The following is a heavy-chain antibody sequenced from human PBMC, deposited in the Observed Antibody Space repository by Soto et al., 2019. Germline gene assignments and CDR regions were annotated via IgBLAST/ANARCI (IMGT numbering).Heavy chain of an antibody. Sequence: QVQLQQWGAGLLKPSETLSLTCAVSGGSFSGYFWTWIRQAPGTGLEWIGEITHSGGTNYNSSLKSRVMISVDTSKKQFSLILSSVTAADTAVYYCARDRQFYHFWSGYENEGPDGLDVWGQGTTVTVSS. J-gene: IGHJ6*02. CDR1: GGSFSGYF. D-gene: IGHD3-3*02. CDR2: ITHSGGT. CDR3: ARDRQFYHFWSGYENEGPDGLDV. V-gene: IGHV4-34*02.